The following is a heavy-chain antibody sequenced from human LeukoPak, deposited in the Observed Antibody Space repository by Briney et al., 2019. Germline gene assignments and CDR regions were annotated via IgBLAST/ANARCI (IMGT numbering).Heavy chain of an antibody. J-gene: IGHJ4*02. CDR1: GYTCTGYY. CDR3: ARGGPGGTLSYNWNYALKGGADY. V-gene: IGHV1-2*02. CDR2: INPNSGGT. D-gene: IGHD1-7*01. Sequence: GASVKVSCKASGYTCTGYYMHWVRQAPGQGLEWMGWINPNSGGTNYAQKFQGRVTMTRDTSISTAYMELSRLRSDDTAVYYCARGGPGGTLSYNWNYALKGGADYWGQGTLVTVSS.